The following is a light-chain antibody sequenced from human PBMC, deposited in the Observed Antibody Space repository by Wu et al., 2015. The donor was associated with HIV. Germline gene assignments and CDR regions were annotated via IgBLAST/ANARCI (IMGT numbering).Light chain of an antibody. CDR3: QQYNNWPHT. CDR2: GAS. CDR1: QSVNSN. J-gene: IGKJ4*01. Sequence: EKVMTQSPATLSVSPGERATLSCRASQSVNSNLAWYQQKPGQAPRLLIYGASTRATAFPARFSGSGSGTEFTLTISSMQSEDFAVYYCQQYNNWPHTFGGGTKVEIK. V-gene: IGKV3-15*01.